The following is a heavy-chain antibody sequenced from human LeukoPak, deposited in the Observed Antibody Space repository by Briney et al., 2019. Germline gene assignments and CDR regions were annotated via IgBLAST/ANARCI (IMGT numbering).Heavy chain of an antibody. CDR2: IRSRTNSYAT. CDR1: GFTISASA. J-gene: IGHJ4*02. V-gene: IGHV3-73*01. CDR3: TRAETTQDY. D-gene: IGHD1-1*01. Sequence: PGGSLRLSCAASGFTISASAIHWVRQASGKGLEWVGRIRSRTNSYATAYAASVKGRFTISRDESKNTAYLQMNSLKIEDTAVYYCTRAETTQDYWGQGTLVTVSS.